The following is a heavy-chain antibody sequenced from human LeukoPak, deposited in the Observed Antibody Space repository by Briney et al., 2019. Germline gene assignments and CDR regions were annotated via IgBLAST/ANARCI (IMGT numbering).Heavy chain of an antibody. CDR3: TRRELRTVVVATALHAFDV. CDR1: GYSFTSYW. D-gene: IGHD2-21*02. J-gene: IGHJ3*01. V-gene: IGHV5-51*01. Sequence: GESLKISCKGSGYSFTSYWIAWVRQMPGKGLEWMGIIYPGDADTTYSTSFQGQVTISVDRSISPAYLQWSSLKASDSAIYYCTRRELRTVVVATALHAFDVWGQGTMVTVSS. CDR2: IYPGDADT.